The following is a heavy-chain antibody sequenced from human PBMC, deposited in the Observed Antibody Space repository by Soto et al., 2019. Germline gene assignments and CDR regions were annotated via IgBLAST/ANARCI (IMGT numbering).Heavy chain of an antibody. J-gene: IGHJ4*02. V-gene: IGHV1-46*01. Sequence: SVKATSKAPRDTITSKYLHWVRQAQGQRHKWMGIINPNGGSTNYAQKFQGRVTMTRDTSTTTVYMELSSLRSEDTAVYYCALVYLYYYDSSCYPSFDFWGQGTLVTVSS. CDR3: ALVYLYYYDSSCYPSFDF. CDR1: RDTITSKY. D-gene: IGHD3-22*01. CDR2: INPNGGST.